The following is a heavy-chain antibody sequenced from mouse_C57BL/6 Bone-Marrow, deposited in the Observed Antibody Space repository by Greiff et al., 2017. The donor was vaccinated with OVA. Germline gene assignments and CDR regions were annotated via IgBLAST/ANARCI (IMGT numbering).Heavy chain of an antibody. Sequence: EVKLVESGGGLVQPGGSLKLSCAASGFTFSDYYMYWVRQTPETRLEWVAYISNGGGSTYYPDTVKGRFTISRDNAKNTLYLQMSRLKSEDTAMYYCARHYYGSDAMDYWGQGTSVTVSS. CDR3: ARHYYGSDAMDY. J-gene: IGHJ4*01. CDR1: GFTFSDYY. D-gene: IGHD1-1*01. CDR2: ISNGGGST. V-gene: IGHV5-12*01.